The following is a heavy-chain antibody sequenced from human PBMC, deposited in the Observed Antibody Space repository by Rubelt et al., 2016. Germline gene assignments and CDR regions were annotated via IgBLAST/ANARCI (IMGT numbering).Heavy chain of an antibody. CDR2: ISAYNGNT. CDR3: ARDYCSGGSCYSVFDY. Sequence: QVQLVQSGAEVKKPGASVKVSCKASGYTFTSYGISWVRQAPGQGLEWMGWISAYNGNTNYAQKRQGRVTRTTDTSTSTAYMELRSLRSDDTAVYYCARDYCSGGSCYSVFDYWGQGTLVTVSS. V-gene: IGHV1-18*01. CDR1: GYTFTSYG. D-gene: IGHD2-15*01. J-gene: IGHJ4*02.